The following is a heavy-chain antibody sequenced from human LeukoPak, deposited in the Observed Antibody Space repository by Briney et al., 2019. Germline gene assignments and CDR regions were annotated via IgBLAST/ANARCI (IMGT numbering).Heavy chain of an antibody. D-gene: IGHD5-18*01. J-gene: IGHJ4*02. CDR3: ARGTHSYGSYYFDY. CDR1: GFTFSSYS. CDR2: ISSSSSTI. V-gene: IGHV3-48*04. Sequence: GGSLRLSCAASGFTFSSYSMNWVRQAPGKGLGWVSYISSSSSTIYYADSVKGRFTISRDNAKNSLYLQMNSLRAEDTAVYYCARGTHSYGSYYFDYWGQGTLVTVSS.